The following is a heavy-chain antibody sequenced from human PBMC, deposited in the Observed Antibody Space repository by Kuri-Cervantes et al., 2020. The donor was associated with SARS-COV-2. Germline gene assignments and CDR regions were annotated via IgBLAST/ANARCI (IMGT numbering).Heavy chain of an antibody. CDR3: AKDRDYYGSGRFDP. J-gene: IGHJ5*02. CDR2: ISWNSGNI. D-gene: IGHD3-10*01. Sequence: SLKISCAASGFTFDDYAMHWVRQAPGKTLEWVSGISWNSGNIGYADPVKGRFTISRDNAKNSLYLQMNSLRAEDTALYYCAKDRDYYGSGRFDPWGQGTLVTVSS. V-gene: IGHV3-9*01. CDR1: GFTFDDYA.